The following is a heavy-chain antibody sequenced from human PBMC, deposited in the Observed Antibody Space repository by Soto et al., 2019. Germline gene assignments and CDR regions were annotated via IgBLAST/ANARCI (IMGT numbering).Heavy chain of an antibody. D-gene: IGHD1-1*01. CDR3: ASATTGFDY. CDR1: GFTFSSYN. Sequence: EVQLVESGGGLVQPGGSLRLSCAAYGFTFSSYNMNWVRQAPGKGLEWVSYISSSSSTIYYADSVKGRFTISRDNAKNSLYLQMNSLRAEDTAVYYCASATTGFDYWGQGTLVTVSS. V-gene: IGHV3-48*01. CDR2: ISSSSSTI. J-gene: IGHJ4*02.